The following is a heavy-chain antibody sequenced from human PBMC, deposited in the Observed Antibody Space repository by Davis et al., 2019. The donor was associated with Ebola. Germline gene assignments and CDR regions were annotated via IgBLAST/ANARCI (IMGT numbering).Heavy chain of an antibody. CDR3: ARDSAQTNAFDI. J-gene: IGHJ3*02. D-gene: IGHD1/OR15-1a*01. Sequence: SETLSLTCTVSGGSVSNYYWSWIRQPPGKGLEWIGEINHSGSTNYNPSLKSRVTISVDTSKNQFSLKLSSVTAADTAVYYCARDSAQTNAFDIWGQGTMVTVSS. V-gene: IGHV4-34*01. CDR2: INHSGST. CDR1: GGSVSNYY.